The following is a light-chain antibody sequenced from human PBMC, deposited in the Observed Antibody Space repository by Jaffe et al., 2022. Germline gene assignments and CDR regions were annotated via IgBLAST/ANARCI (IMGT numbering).Light chain of an antibody. J-gene: IGKJ1*01. V-gene: IGKV3-20*01. Sequence: EIVLTQSPGTLSLSPGERATLSCRASQSISNSYLAWYQQKPGQAPRLLIYGASSRATGIPGRFSGSGSGTDFTLTISRLEPEDFAVYYCQQYGTSQWTFGQGTKVEIK. CDR1: QSISNSY. CDR3: QQYGTSQWT. CDR2: GAS.